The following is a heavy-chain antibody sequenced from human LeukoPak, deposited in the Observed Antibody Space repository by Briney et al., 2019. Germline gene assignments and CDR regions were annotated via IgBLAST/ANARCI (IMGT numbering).Heavy chain of an antibody. D-gene: IGHD5-12*01. J-gene: IGHJ4*02. CDR3: ARAGGYSGYECFDY. CDR2: INWNGGST. CDR1: GFTFDDYC. Sequence: GGSLRLSCAASGFTFDDYCMSWVRQAPGKGLEWVSGINWNGGSTGYADSVKGRFTISRDNAKNSLYLQMNGLRAEDTALYYCARAGGYSGYECFDYWGQGTLVTVSS. V-gene: IGHV3-20*04.